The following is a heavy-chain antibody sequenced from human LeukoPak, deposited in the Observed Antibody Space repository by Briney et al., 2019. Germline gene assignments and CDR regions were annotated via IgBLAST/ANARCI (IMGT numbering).Heavy chain of an antibody. V-gene: IGHV3-30*18. Sequence: PGGSLRLSCAASGFTFSSYGMHWVRQAPGKGLEWVAVISYDGSNKYYVDSVKGRFTISRDNSKNTLYMQMNSMRAEDTAVYYCAKDKFRVAVGYYYYYGMDVWGQGTMVTVSS. D-gene: IGHD6-19*01. J-gene: IGHJ6*02. CDR3: AKDKFRVAVGYYYYYGMDV. CDR1: GFTFSSYG. CDR2: ISYDGSNK.